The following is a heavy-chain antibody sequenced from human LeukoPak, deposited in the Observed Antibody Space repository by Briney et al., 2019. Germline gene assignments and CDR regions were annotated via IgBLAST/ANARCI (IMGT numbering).Heavy chain of an antibody. D-gene: IGHD3-22*01. Sequence: GGSPRLFCAASGFTFSSYAMHWVRQAPGKGLEWVAVISYDGSNKYYADSVKGRFTISRDNSKNTLYLQMNSLRAEDTAVYYCAPAGDSSGYYAFDYWGQGTLVTVSS. V-gene: IGHV3-30-3*01. CDR1: GFTFSSYA. CDR3: APAGDSSGYYAFDY. J-gene: IGHJ4*02. CDR2: ISYDGSNK.